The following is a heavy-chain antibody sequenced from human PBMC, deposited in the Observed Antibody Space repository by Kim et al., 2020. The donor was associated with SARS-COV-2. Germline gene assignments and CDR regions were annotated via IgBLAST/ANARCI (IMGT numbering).Heavy chain of an antibody. CDR2: ISGSGGST. J-gene: IGHJ6*03. CDR3: VLVPAAISYYYYYYMDV. D-gene: IGHD2-2*01. Sequence: GGSLRLSCAASGFTFSSYAISWVRQAPGKGLEWVSAISGSGGSTYYADSVKGRFTISRDNSKNTLYLQMNSLRAEDTAVYYCVLVPAAISYYYYYYMDVWGKGTTVTVSS. CDR1: GFTFSSYA. V-gene: IGHV3-23*01.